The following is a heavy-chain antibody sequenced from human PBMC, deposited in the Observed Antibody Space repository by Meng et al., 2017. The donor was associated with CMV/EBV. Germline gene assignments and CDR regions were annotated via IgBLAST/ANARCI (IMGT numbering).Heavy chain of an antibody. V-gene: IGHV3-23*03. CDR1: GFTFSNYA. D-gene: IGHD6-13*01. CDR3: ASGGSRWFVPFGY. Sequence: GSVKVSCAASGFTFSNYAMSWVRQAPGKGLEWVSVIYNGGNNKYYADSVKGRFTISRDDSKNTLYLQMDSLRAEDTAVYYCASGGSRWFVPFGYWGQGTLVTVSS. CDR2: IYNGGNNK. J-gene: IGHJ4*02.